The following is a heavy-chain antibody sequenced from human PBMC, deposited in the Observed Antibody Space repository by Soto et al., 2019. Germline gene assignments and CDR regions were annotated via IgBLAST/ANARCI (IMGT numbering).Heavy chain of an antibody. Sequence: EVQLVESGGGLVQPGGSLRLSCVASGFTFSNYAMHWVRQAPGKGLECVSVISDNGDTTYYANSVKDRLTISRDNSKNTLSLQMGSLRADDTAVYYCARAWRADVWGQGTTVVVSS. CDR3: ARAWRADV. CDR1: GFTFSNYA. CDR2: ISDNGDTT. J-gene: IGHJ6*02. V-gene: IGHV3-64*01.